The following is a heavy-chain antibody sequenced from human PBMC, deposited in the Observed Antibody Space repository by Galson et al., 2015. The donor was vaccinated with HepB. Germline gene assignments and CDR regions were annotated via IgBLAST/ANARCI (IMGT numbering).Heavy chain of an antibody. D-gene: IGHD3-10*01. CDR2: ISYDGSNK. Sequence: SLRLSCAASGFTFSSYAMHWVRQAPGKGLEWVAVISYDGSNKYYADSVKGRFTISRDNSKNTLHLQMNSLRAEDTAVYYCAKSMVRGVTDYWGQGTLVTVSS. V-gene: IGHV3-30*04. J-gene: IGHJ4*02. CDR1: GFTFSSYA. CDR3: AKSMVRGVTDY.